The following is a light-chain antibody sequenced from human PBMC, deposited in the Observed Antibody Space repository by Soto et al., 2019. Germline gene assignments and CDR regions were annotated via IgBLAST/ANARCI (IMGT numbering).Light chain of an antibody. CDR1: QGIRHY. J-gene: IGKJ1*01. CDR2: EAS. CDR3: QNFDSAPQT. V-gene: IGKV1-27*01. Sequence: DIQMTQSPSSLSASVGDRVTITSRASQGIRHYLAWYQQKPGKVPKLLIYEASNLQSGVPSRFRGGGSGTEFTLTISSLQPEDVATYYCQNFDSAPQTFGQGTKVEIK.